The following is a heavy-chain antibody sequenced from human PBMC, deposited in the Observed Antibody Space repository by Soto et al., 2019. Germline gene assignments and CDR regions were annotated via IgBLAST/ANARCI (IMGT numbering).Heavy chain of an antibody. J-gene: IGHJ4*02. Sequence: SVPVSCQASVCTLRSYAIRWVRQDPGQGLEWMGGTIPIFGTANYAQKFQGRVTITADESTSTAYMELSSLRSEDTAVYYCARESTDSPNDWGQGTLVTVSS. D-gene: IGHD5-18*01. V-gene: IGHV1-69*13. CDR1: VCTLRSYA. CDR2: TIPIFGTA. CDR3: ARESTDSPND.